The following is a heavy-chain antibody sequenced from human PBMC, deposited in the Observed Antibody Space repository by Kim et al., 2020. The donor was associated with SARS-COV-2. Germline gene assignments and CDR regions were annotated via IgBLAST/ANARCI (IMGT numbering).Heavy chain of an antibody. J-gene: IGHJ6*02. V-gene: IGHV4-4*07. Sequence: SETLSLTCTVSGGSISSYYWSWIRQPAGKGLEWIGRIYTSGSTNYNPSLKSRVAMSVDTSKNQFSLKLSSVTAADTAVYYCAREWGYDILTGYYPYGMDVWGQGTTVTVSS. CDR2: IYTSGST. CDR1: GGSISSYY. CDR3: AREWGYDILTGYYPYGMDV. D-gene: IGHD3-9*01.